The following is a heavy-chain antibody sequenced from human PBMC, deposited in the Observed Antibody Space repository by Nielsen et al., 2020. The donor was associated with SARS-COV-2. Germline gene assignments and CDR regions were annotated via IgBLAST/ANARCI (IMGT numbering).Heavy chain of an antibody. D-gene: IGHD4-17*01. CDR2: IKQDGSEK. V-gene: IGHV3-7*03. Sequence: WIRQPPGKGLEWVANIKQDGSEKYYVDSVKGRFTISRDNAKNSLYLQMNSLRAEDTAVYYCASSMTTVTTLGDYYYGMDVWGQGTTVTVSS. J-gene: IGHJ6*02. CDR3: ASSMTTVTTLGDYYYGMDV.